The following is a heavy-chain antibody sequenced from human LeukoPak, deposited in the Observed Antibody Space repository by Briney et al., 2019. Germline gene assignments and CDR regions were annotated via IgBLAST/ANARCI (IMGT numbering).Heavy chain of an antibody. V-gene: IGHV4-4*02. Sequence: SETLSLTCAVSGGSISSSNRWSWVRQPPGKGLEWIGEIYHSGSTNYNPSLKSRVTISVDKSKNQFSLKLSSVTAADTAVYYCARCDSSSLWFDPWGQGTLVTVSS. CDR3: ARCDSSSLWFDP. D-gene: IGHD6-13*01. CDR1: GGSISSSNR. J-gene: IGHJ5*02. CDR2: IYHSGST.